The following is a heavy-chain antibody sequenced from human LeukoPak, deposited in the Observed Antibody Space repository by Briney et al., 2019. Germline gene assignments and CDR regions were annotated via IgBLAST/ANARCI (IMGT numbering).Heavy chain of an antibody. CDR1: GFTFSSYS. CDR2: ISSSSSYI. Sequence: GGSLRLSCAASGFTFSSYSMNWVRQAPGKGLEWVSSISSSSSYIYYADSVKGRFTISRDNAKNSLYLQMNSLRAEDTAVYYCARSVGLAPDAFDIWGQGTMVTVSS. V-gene: IGHV3-21*01. CDR3: ARSVGLAPDAFDI. D-gene: IGHD3/OR15-3a*01. J-gene: IGHJ3*02.